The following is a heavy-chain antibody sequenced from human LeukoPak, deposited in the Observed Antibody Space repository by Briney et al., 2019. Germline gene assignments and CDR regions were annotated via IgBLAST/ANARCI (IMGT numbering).Heavy chain of an antibody. V-gene: IGHV3-7*01. Sequence: GGSLRLSCAASGFTFSSYRMSWVRQAPGKGLEWVANIKQDGSEKYYVDSVKGRFTISRDNAKNSLYLQMNSLRAEDTAVYYCARDASFGFDYWGQGTLVTVSS. J-gene: IGHJ4*02. D-gene: IGHD3-3*01. CDR2: IKQDGSEK. CDR3: ARDASFGFDY. CDR1: GFTFSSYR.